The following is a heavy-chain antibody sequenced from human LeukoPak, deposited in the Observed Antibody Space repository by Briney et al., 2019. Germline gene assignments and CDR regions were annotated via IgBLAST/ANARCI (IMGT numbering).Heavy chain of an antibody. Sequence: PGGSLRLSCAASGFNLTSYAMSWVRQAPGKGLEWVSAMSGDVTATYYADSVKGRFTISRDTSKSTLFLQMSGLRAEDTATYYCAKSDCSSLYCYVLDFWGQGTLVTVSS. CDR3: AKSDCSSLYCYVLDF. CDR2: MSGDVTAT. J-gene: IGHJ4*02. V-gene: IGHV3-23*01. D-gene: IGHD3-16*02. CDR1: GFNLTSYA.